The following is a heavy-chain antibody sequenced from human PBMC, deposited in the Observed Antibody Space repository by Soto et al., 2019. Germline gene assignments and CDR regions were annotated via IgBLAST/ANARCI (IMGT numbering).Heavy chain of an antibody. Sequence: PSGTLSLTCTVSGGPVSSGSYYWSGIRQPPXNELEWIGYIFYTGNTYYNPSLKSRVTISLGTSTHQCYLQLNSVTTKEKAVNYCERGTNSCSTCVYHAHTFDPWGQGDLVKVYS. J-gene: IGHJ5*02. CDR2: IFYTGNT. D-gene: IGHD2-8*01. V-gene: IGHV4-61*01. CDR3: ERGTNSCSTCVYHAHTFDP. CDR1: GGPVSSGSYY.